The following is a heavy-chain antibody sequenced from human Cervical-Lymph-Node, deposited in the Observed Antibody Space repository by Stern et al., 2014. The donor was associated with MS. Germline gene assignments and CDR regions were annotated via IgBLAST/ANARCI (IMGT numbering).Heavy chain of an antibody. J-gene: IGHJ4*02. CDR3: ASDVARKYYFDF. V-gene: IGHV1-46*01. D-gene: IGHD2-21*01. Sequence: QVQLGQSGPEVKKPGASLRVSCKASGYTFTSHYMHWLRQAPGQGLERMALNHPSTGSSTYAQRFQGRVALTRDTSSTTVSLELSSLPSDDPALYFCASDVARKYYFDFWGQGTLITVSS. CDR1: GYTFTSHY. CDR2: NHPSTGSS.